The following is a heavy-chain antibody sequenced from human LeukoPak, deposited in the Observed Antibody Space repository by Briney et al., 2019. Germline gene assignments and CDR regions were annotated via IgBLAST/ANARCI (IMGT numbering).Heavy chain of an antibody. CDR2: ISYDGSNK. CDR1: GFTFSNYG. J-gene: IGHJ4*02. Sequence: GGSLRLSCAASGFTFSNYGMHWVRQAPGEGLEWLAVISYDGSNKYYADSVKGRFTISRDNSKNTLYLQMNSLRAEDTAVYYCAKRQLGHIDYWGQGTLVIVSS. CDR3: AKRQLGHIDY. D-gene: IGHD6-6*01. V-gene: IGHV3-30*18.